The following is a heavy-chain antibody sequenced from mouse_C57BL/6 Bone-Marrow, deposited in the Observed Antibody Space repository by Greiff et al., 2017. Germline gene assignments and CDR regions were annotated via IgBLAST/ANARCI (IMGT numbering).Heavy chain of an antibody. CDR3: ARQLRLRRAWFAY. V-gene: IGHV2-2*01. Sequence: VKLQESGPGLVQPSQSLSITCTVSGFSLTSYGVHWVRQSPGKGLQWLGVIWSGGSTDYNAAFISRLSISKDNSKSQVFFKMNSLQADDTAIYYCARQLRLRRAWFAYWGQGTLVTVSA. CDR2: IWSGGST. D-gene: IGHD3-2*02. J-gene: IGHJ3*01. CDR1: GFSLTSYG.